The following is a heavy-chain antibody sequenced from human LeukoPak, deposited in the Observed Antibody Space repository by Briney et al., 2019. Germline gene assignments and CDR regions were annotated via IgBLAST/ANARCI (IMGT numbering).Heavy chain of an antibody. Sequence: ASVKVSCKASGGTFSSYAISWVRQAPGQGLEWMGGIIPIFGTANYAQKFQGRVTITADESTSTAYMELSSLRSEDTAVYYCAARPRYYDFWSGYYTDNYYYYMDVWGKGTTVTVSS. D-gene: IGHD3-3*01. CDR2: IIPIFGTA. V-gene: IGHV1-69*01. CDR1: GGTFSSYA. CDR3: AARPRYYDFWSGYYTDNYYYYMDV. J-gene: IGHJ6*03.